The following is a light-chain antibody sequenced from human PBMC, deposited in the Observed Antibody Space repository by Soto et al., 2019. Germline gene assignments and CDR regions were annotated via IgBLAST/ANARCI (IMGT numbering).Light chain of an antibody. CDR3: QQYNSYP. V-gene: IGKV1-5*01. CDR2: DAS. Sequence: DIQMTQSPSTLSASVGDRVTITCRASQSISSWLAWYQQKTGKAPKLLIYDASSLESGVPSRFSGSGSATEFTLTISSLEPDVFATYYCQQYNSYPFGQGTKLQIK. CDR1: QSISSW. J-gene: IGKJ2*01.